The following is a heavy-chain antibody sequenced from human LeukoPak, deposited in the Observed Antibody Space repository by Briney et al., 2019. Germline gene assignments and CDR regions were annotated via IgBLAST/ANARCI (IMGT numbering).Heavy chain of an antibody. CDR2: ISSSGTYK. Sequence: GGSLRLSCAASGFTFSTYTMNWVRQAPGKGLEWVSSISSSGTYKYYADSVKGRFTISRDNAKNSLYLQMNSLRAEDTAVYYCARTGTSGFDYWGQGTLVTVSS. D-gene: IGHD1-1*01. J-gene: IGHJ4*02. V-gene: IGHV3-21*01. CDR1: GFTFSTYT. CDR3: ARTGTSGFDY.